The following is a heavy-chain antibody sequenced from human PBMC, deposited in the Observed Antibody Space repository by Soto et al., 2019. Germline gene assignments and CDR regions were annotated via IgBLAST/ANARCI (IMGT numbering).Heavy chain of an antibody. J-gene: IGHJ5*02. D-gene: IGHD5-18*01. CDR1: GGSFSGYY. CDR3: ARGLQLWA. Sequence: QVQLQQWGAGLLKPSETLSLTCAVYGGSFSGYYWSWIRQPPGKGLEWIGEINHSGSTNYNPSLKSRVTISVDTSKKQFSLKLSSVTAADTAVYYCARGLQLWAWGQGTLVTVSS. V-gene: IGHV4-34*01. CDR2: INHSGST.